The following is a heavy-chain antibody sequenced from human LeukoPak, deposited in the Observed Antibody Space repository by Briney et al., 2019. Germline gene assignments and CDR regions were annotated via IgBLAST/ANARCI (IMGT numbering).Heavy chain of an antibody. CDR1: GGSISSYY. V-gene: IGHV4-59*08. CDR3: VRATGYYATVNWFDP. D-gene: IGHD3-9*01. J-gene: IGHJ5*02. Sequence: PSETLSLTCTVSGGSISSYYWSWIRQPPGKGLEWIGYIYYSWSTNYNPSLKSRVTISVDTSKNQFSLKLSSVTAAATAVYYCVRATGYYATVNWFDPWGQGTLVTVSS. CDR2: IYYSWST.